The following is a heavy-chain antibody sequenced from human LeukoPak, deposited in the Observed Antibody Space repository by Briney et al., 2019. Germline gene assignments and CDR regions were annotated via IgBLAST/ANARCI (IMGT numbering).Heavy chain of an antibody. D-gene: IGHD3-22*01. V-gene: IGHV4-61*01. CDR1: GGSVSSGTYY. Sequence: SETLSLTCTVSGGSVSSGTYYWSSIRQPPGKGLEWIGYIYYSGSTKYNPSLKSRVTISVDTSKNQFSLKLRSVTAADTAVYYCGRGGYDSSGYYLVYWGQGTLVTVSS. CDR2: IYYSGST. J-gene: IGHJ4*02. CDR3: GRGGYDSSGYYLVY.